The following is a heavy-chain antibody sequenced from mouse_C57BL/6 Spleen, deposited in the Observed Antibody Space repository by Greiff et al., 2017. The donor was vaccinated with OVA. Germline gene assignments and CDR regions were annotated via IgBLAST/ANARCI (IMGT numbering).Heavy chain of an antibody. CDR1: GYTFTSYW. CDR3: ARPIYDCYYFYAMDY. D-gene: IGHD2-3*01. CDR2: INPSNGGT. Sequence: QVQLQQPGTELVKPGASVKLSCKASGYTFTSYWMHWVKQRPGQGLEWIGNINPSNGGTNYNEKFKSKATLTVDKSSSTAYMQLSSLTSEDSAVYDCARPIYDCYYFYAMDYWGQGTSVTVSS. J-gene: IGHJ4*01. V-gene: IGHV1-53*01.